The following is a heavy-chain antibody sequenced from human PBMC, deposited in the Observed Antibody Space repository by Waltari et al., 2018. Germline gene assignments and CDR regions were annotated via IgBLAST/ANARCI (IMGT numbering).Heavy chain of an antibody. J-gene: IGHJ4*02. D-gene: IGHD5-18*01. V-gene: IGHV4-39*01. CDR1: GGSINRNNYY. CDR3: ARHEYTYGPTGIDY. Sequence: QLQLQESGPGLVKPSETLSLTCPVSGGSINRNNYYWGWLRQPPGKGLEYIGTKYYRGNADYNPSLKSRVTISVDTSMNQLSLELRSLTAADTAVYYCARHEYTYGPTGIDYWGQGTLVTVSS. CDR2: KYYRGNA.